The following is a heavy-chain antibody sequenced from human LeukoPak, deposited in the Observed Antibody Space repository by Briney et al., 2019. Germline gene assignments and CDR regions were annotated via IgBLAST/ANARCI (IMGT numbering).Heavy chain of an antibody. CDR1: GFTFSNNW. D-gene: IGHD5-12*01. CDR2: VKKDESEK. J-gene: IGHJ4*02. CDR3: ARDSGYD. Sequence: GGSLRLSCAASGFTFSNNWMTWVRQAPGKGLEWVASVKKDESEKYYVDSVKGRFTISRDNSKNTLYLQMNSLRAEDTAVYYCARDSGYDWGQGTLVTVSS. V-gene: IGHV3-7*03.